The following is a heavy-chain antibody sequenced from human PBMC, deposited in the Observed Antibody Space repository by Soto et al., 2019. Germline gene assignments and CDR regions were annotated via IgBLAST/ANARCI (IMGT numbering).Heavy chain of an antibody. Sequence: TYALSLTCNGSNGYLSIYYWSWIRQPTGKGLEWIGYIHNSGSINYNPSLKSRLTISLDTSKNQISLKLRSVTAADTAVYYCAALLQGSSGWERVFASLVQGTLVIVSS. CDR3: AALLQGSSGWERVFAS. J-gene: IGHJ5*02. V-gene: IGHV4-59*01. CDR2: IHNSGSI. CDR1: NGYLSIYY. D-gene: IGHD6-19*01.